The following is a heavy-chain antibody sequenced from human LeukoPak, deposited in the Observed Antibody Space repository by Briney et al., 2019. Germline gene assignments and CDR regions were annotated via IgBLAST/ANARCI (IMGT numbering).Heavy chain of an antibody. J-gene: IGHJ4*02. CDR2: IGADGDST. D-gene: IGHD1-26*01. CDR1: GFNFNDYS. V-gene: IGHV3-64*04. CDR3: AKERATTTTFDY. Sequence: GGSLRLSCSASGFNFNDYSMHWVRQAPGKGLEFVSAIGADGDSTFYSDSVKGRFTISRDNSKNTLYLQMNSLRTEDTAVYYCAKERATTTTFDYWGQGTLVTVSS.